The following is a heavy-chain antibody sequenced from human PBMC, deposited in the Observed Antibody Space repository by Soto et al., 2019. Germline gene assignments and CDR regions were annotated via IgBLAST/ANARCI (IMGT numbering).Heavy chain of an antibody. J-gene: IGHJ3*02. Sequence: QVHLQESGPGLVKPSQTLSLTCTVSGGSLTSNGYYWSWIRQRPEKGLEWLGYIYYSGTTHFNPSLKNRLSISMDTSNNQFSLNLTSVTAADTAVYFCARDLLYRAVFEIWGQGTLVTVSA. D-gene: IGHD3-3*01. V-gene: IGHV4-31*03. CDR1: GGSLTSNGYY. CDR3: ARDLLYRAVFEI. CDR2: IYYSGTT.